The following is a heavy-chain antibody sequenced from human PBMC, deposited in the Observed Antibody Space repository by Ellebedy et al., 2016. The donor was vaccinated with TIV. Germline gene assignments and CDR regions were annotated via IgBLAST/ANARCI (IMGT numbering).Heavy chain of an antibody. V-gene: IGHV1-69*13. CDR2: VIPIIGAV. J-gene: IGHJ5*02. CDR1: GDILSSYA. Sequence: AASVKVSCKASGDILSSYAISWVRQAPGQGLEWMGGVIPIIGAVNYAQDFQGRVTITADAFPYTPHMLLSSLRSDDTAIYYCVRIEDGGWALDPWGQGTLVTVSS. CDR3: VRIEDGGWALDP. D-gene: IGHD6-19*01.